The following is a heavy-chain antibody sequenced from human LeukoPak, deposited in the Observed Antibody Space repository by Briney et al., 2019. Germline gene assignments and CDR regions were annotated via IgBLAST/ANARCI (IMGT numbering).Heavy chain of an antibody. D-gene: IGHD1-14*01. CDR1: GFTVSSNY. CDR3: ARGTRMTPFDY. V-gene: IGHV3-53*01. Sequence: GGSLRLSCAASGFTVSSNYMSWVRQAPGKGLEWVSVIYSGGSTYYAGSVKGRFTISRDNSKNTLYLQMNSLRAEDTAVYYCARGTRMTPFDYWGQGTLVTVSS. CDR2: IYSGGST. J-gene: IGHJ4*02.